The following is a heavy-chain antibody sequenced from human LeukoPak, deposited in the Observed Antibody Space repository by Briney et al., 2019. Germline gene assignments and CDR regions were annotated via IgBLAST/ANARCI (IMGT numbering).Heavy chain of an antibody. CDR1: GFPVSSNY. V-gene: IGHV3-21*01. J-gene: IGHJ4*02. CDR2: ISSSSSYI. CDR3: AREGYGGNSEYFDY. D-gene: IGHD4-23*01. Sequence: SGGSLRLSCAASGFPVSSNYMSWVRQAPGKGLEWVSSISSSSSYIYYADSVKGRFTISRDNAKNSLYLQMNSLRAEDTAVYYCAREGYGGNSEYFDYWGQGTLVTVSS.